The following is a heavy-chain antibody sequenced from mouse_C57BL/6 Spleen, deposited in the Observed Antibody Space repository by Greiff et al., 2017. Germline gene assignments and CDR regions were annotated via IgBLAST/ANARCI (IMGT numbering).Heavy chain of an antibody. CDR2: ISSGSSTI. V-gene: IGHV5-17*01. D-gene: IGHD2-4*01. Sequence: EVQVVESGGGLVKPGGSLKLSCAASGFTFSDYGMHWVRQAPEKGLEWVAYISSGSSTIYYADTVKGRFTISRDNAKNTLFLQMTILRSEDTAMYYCARDDYGVIDYWGQGTSVTVSS. J-gene: IGHJ4*01. CDR3: ARDDYGVIDY. CDR1: GFTFSDYG.